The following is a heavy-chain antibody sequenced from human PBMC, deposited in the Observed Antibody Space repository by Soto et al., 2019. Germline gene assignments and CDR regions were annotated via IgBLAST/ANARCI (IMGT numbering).Heavy chain of an antibody. V-gene: IGHV4-4*07. Sequence: SETLSLTCTVSGGSISSYYWSWIRQPAGKGLEWIGRIYTSGSTNYNPSLKGRVTMSVDTSKNQFSLKLSSVTAADTAVYYCARVGKLELQGGAFDIWGQGTMVTVSS. CDR3: ARVGKLELQGGAFDI. D-gene: IGHD1-7*01. CDR1: GGSISSYY. CDR2: IYTSGST. J-gene: IGHJ3*02.